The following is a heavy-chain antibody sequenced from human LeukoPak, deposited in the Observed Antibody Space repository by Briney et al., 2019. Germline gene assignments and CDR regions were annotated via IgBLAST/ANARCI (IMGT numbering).Heavy chain of an antibody. J-gene: IGHJ4*02. CDR3: ARTYYDFWSGYYSHEGNPFDY. D-gene: IGHD3-3*01. Sequence: GGSLRLSCAASGFTSSSYSMNWVPQAPGPGLEWVSDISSSSRTIYYADSVKGRFTISRDNAKNSLYLEMNSLRAEDTAVYYCARTYYDFWSGYYSHEGNPFDYWGQGTLVTVSS. CDR2: ISSSSRTI. V-gene: IGHV3-48*01. CDR1: GFTSSSYS.